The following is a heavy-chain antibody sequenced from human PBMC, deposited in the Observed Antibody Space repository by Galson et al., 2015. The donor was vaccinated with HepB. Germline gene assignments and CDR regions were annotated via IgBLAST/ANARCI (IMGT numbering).Heavy chain of an antibody. Sequence: SVKVSCKASGYTFSSYSITWVRQAPGQGLEWMGWISAYNRNTNYAQKLQGRVTMTTDRSTSTAYMELRSLRSEDTAVYYCTRLGDLSGYSSSWGQGTLATVSS. V-gene: IGHV1-18*01. J-gene: IGHJ4*02. CDR3: TRLGDLSGYSSS. CDR2: ISAYNRNT. CDR1: GYTFSSYS. D-gene: IGHD6-13*01.